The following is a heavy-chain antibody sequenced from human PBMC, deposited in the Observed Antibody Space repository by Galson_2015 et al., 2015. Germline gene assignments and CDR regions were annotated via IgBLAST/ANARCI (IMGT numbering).Heavy chain of an antibody. CDR3: ARDLDGSGRYADY. V-gene: IGHV3-21*01. CDR1: GFTFSGYS. J-gene: IGHJ4*02. D-gene: IGHD3-10*01. Sequence: SLRLSCAASGFTFSGYSMNWVRQAPGKGLEWVASIGRSGSTDIYYADSVKGRFTISRDNAKNSLYLQMDSLRAEDTAVYYCARDLDGSGRYADYWGQGTLVTVSS. CDR2: IGRSGSTDI.